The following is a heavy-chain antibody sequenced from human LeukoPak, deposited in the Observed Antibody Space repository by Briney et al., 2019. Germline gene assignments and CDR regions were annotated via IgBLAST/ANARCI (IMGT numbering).Heavy chain of an antibody. CDR3: ARVLWPTGDFYFDF. D-gene: IGHD2-21*01. CDR1: GGSISTDHW. J-gene: IGHJ4*02. Sequence: SETLSLTCAVSGGSISTDHWWSWVRQPPGQGLEWIGEIDHSGSTNYNPSLKSRVTISVDKSKNHFSLNLSSVTAADTAIYYCARVLWPTGDFYFDFWGQGTLVTVSS. CDR2: IDHSGST. V-gene: IGHV4-4*02.